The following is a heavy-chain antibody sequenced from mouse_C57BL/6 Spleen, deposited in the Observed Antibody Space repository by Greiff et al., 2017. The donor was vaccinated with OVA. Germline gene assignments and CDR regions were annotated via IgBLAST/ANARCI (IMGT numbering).Heavy chain of an antibody. CDR3: TRDAGYYGSRSYFDD. CDR2: ISSGGDYI. Sequence: EVQLVESGEGLVKPGGSLKLSCAASGFTFSSYAMSWVRQTPEKRLEWVAYISSGGDYIYYADTVKGRFTISRDNARNTLYLQMSSLKSEDTAMYYCTRDAGYYGSRSYFDDWGQGTTLTVSS. CDR1: GFTFSSYA. J-gene: IGHJ2*01. D-gene: IGHD1-1*01. V-gene: IGHV5-9-1*02.